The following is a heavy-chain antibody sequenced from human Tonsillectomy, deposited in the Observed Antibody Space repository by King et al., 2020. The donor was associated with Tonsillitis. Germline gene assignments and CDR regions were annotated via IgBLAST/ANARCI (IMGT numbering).Heavy chain of an antibody. Sequence: DVQLVESGGGLVQPGGSLRLSCAASGFTFSSYWMSWVRQAPGKGLEWVANIKQEGNEKYYVDSVKGRFTISRDNAKNSLYLQMNSLRAEDTAMYYCARGLQPRLAVAVDHWGQGTLVTVSS. J-gene: IGHJ4*02. CDR1: GFTFSSYW. CDR3: ARGLQPRLAVAVDH. D-gene: IGHD6-19*01. CDR2: IKQEGNEK. V-gene: IGHV3-7*03.